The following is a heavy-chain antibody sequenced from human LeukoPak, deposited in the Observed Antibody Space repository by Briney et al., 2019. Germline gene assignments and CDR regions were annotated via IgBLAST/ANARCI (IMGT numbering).Heavy chain of an antibody. V-gene: IGHV3-48*03. CDR2: ISSSGGTI. Sequence: GGSLRLSCAASGFTFSSYEMNWVRQAPGKGLEWVSYISSSGGTIYYADSVKGRFTISRDNAKNSLYLQMNSLRAEDTAVYYCAREGVANWFDPWGQGTLVTVSS. D-gene: IGHD3-3*01. J-gene: IGHJ5*02. CDR1: GFTFSSYE. CDR3: AREGVANWFDP.